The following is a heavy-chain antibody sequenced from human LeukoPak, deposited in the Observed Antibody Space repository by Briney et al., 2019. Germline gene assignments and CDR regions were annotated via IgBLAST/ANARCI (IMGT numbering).Heavy chain of an antibody. CDR1: GYIFTNHY. CDR3: ARGVHYYGSGSPNFDY. V-gene: IGHV1-2*06. CDR2: INPSGSST. Sequence: ASVKVSCKASGYIFTNHYMHWVRQAPGQGLEWMGLINPSGSSTLYAQKFQGRVTMTRDTSISTAYMELSRLRSDDTAVYYCARGVHYYGSGSPNFDYWGQGTLVTVSS. D-gene: IGHD3-10*01. J-gene: IGHJ4*02.